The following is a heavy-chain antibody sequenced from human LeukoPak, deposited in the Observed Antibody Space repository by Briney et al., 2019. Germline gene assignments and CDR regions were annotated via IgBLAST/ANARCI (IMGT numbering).Heavy chain of an antibody. CDR1: GFTFSSYR. J-gene: IGHJ4*02. CDR3: ARGLYSGSTPYFDY. CDR2: ISSSSSYI. V-gene: IGHV3-21*01. D-gene: IGHD1-26*01. Sequence: GRSLRLSCAASGFTFSSYRMNWVRQAPGKGLEWVSSISSSSSYIYYADSVKGRFTISRDNAKNSLYLQMNSLRAEDTAVYYCARGLYSGSTPYFDYWGQGTLVTVSS.